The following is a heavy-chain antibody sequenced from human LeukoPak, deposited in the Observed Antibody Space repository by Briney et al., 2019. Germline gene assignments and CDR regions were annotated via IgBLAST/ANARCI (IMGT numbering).Heavy chain of an antibody. J-gene: IGHJ6*03. Sequence: GGSLRLSCAASGFTFNNYGMHWVRQAPGKGLEWVAFIRYNGNNQYYADSVKGRFTISRDNSKNTLYLQMNSLKGDDTAVYYCAKDSAFYYIDVWGKGTTVTVSS. CDR3: AKDSAFYYIDV. CDR2: IRYNGNNQ. V-gene: IGHV3-30*02. D-gene: IGHD3-10*01. CDR1: GFTFNNYG.